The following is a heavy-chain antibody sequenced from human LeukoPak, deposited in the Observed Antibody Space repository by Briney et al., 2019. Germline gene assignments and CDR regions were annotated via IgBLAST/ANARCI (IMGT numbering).Heavy chain of an antibody. CDR1: GGSISSYS. Sequence: SETLSLTCTVSGGSISSYSWSWIRLPAGKGLEWIGRINPSGSTNYTPSLKRRVTMSLDTSKNQFSLKLTSVTAADTAVYYCARQQLKTMASFDYWGQGTLVTVSS. J-gene: IGHJ4*02. CDR2: INPSGST. V-gene: IGHV4-4*07. CDR3: ARQQLKTMASFDY. D-gene: IGHD4/OR15-4a*01.